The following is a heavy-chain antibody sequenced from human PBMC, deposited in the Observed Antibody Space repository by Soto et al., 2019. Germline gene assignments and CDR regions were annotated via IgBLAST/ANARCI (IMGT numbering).Heavy chain of an antibody. D-gene: IGHD3-3*01. Sequence: PGGSLRLSCVASGFTFSSYAMSWVRQAPGKGLEWVSTINNNGGATYYVDSVKGRFTISRDNAKNSLYLQMNSLRAEDTAVYYCARSPRRFLEWLLYDYWGQGTLVTSPQ. CDR1: GFTFSSYA. J-gene: IGHJ4*02. CDR3: ARSPRRFLEWLLYDY. CDR2: INNNGGAT. V-gene: IGHV3-7*01.